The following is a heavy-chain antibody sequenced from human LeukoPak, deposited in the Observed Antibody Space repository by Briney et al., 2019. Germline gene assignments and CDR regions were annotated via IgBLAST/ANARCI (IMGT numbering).Heavy chain of an antibody. D-gene: IGHD6-13*01. J-gene: IGHJ6*02. V-gene: IGHV4-39*01. CDR3: AIYSLYYSSSFMDV. Sequence: SETLSPTCTVSGGSISSSSYYWGWIRQPPGKGLEWIGSIYYSGSTYYNPSLKSRVTISVDTSKNQFSLKLSSVTAADTAVYYCAIYSLYYSSSFMDVWGQGTTVTVSS. CDR2: IYYSGST. CDR1: GGSISSSSYY.